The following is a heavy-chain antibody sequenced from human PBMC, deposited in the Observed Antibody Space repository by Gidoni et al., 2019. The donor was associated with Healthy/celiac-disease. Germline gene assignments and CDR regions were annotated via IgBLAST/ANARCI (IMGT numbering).Heavy chain of an antibody. J-gene: IGHJ5*02. CDR3: ARQAYYGSGNPVVDP. V-gene: IGHV4-39*01. CDR2: IYYSGST. Sequence: QLQLQESGPGLLKPSEHLSLTCTVPGGSISSSSYYWGWIRQPPGKGREWIGSIYYSGSTYYNPSLKSRVTISVDTSKNQFSLKLSSVTAADTAVYYCARQAYYGSGNPVVDPWGQGTLVTVSS. D-gene: IGHD3-10*01. CDR1: GGSISSSSYY.